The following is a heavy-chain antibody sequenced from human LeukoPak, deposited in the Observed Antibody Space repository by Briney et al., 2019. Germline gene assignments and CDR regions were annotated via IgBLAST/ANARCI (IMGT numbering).Heavy chain of an antibody. Sequence: GASVKVSCKASGGTFSSYAISWVRQAPGQGLEWMGGIIPIFGTANYAQKFQGRVTITADESTSTAYMELSSLRSEDTAVYYCARPYCSSTSCYNYYYYMDVWGKGTTVTVSS. CDR1: GGTFSSYA. CDR2: IIPIFGTA. J-gene: IGHJ6*03. D-gene: IGHD2-2*02. V-gene: IGHV1-69*13. CDR3: ARPYCSSTSCYNYYYYMDV.